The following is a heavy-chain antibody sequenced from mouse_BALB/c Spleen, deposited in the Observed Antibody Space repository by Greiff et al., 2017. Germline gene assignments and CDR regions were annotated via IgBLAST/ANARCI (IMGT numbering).Heavy chain of an antibody. D-gene: IGHD2-4*01. CDR3: ARSSMITTGAPYYYAMDY. V-gene: IGHV14-3*02. Sequence: EVKLQESGAELVKPGASVKLSCTASGFNIKDTYMHWVKQRPEQGLEWIGRIDPANGNTKYDPKFQGKATITADTSSNTAYLQLSSLTSEDTAVYYCARSSMITTGAPYYYAMDYWGQGTSVTVSS. CDR2: IDPANGNT. J-gene: IGHJ4*01. CDR1: GFNIKDTY.